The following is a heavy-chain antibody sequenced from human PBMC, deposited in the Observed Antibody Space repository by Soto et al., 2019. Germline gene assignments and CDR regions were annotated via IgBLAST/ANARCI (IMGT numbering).Heavy chain of an antibody. CDR3: AKSKGGVWPFQLQRFFGY. CDR1: GFSFSSYG. J-gene: IGHJ4*02. Sequence: QGQLVESGGGVVQPGGSLRLSCEASGFSFSSYGMHWVRQAPGKGLEWVAVVSYDGNNEYYVDSVKGRFTTSRDNSKNTVFLQMNSLRPEDTAVYYCAKSKGGVWPFQLQRFFGYWGQGSLVTVSS. V-gene: IGHV3-30*18. D-gene: IGHD4-4*01. CDR2: VSYDGNNE.